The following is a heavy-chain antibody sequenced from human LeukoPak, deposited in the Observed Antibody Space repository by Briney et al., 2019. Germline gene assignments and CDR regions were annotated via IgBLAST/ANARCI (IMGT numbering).Heavy chain of an antibody. J-gene: IGHJ5*02. V-gene: IGHV4-34*01. D-gene: IGHD5-12*01. CDR2: IYFSGGT. Sequence: SETLSLTCAVYAGSFSGYYWSWIRQPPGKGLEWIGSIYFSGGTYYNASLKSRVTISVDTSKNQFSLKLSSVTAADTAVYYCARTYSGYDYWLDPWGQGTLVTVSS. CDR3: ARTYSGYDYWLDP. CDR1: AGSFSGYY.